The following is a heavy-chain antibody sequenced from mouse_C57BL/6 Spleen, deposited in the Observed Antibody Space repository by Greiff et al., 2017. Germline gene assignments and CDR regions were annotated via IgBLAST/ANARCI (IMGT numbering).Heavy chain of an antibody. CDR1: GYSFTDYN. J-gene: IGHJ2*01. V-gene: IGHV1-39*01. CDR2: INPNYGTT. Sequence: VQLKESGPELVKPGASVKISCKASGYSFTDYNMNWVKQSNGKSLEWIGVINPNYGTTSYNQKFKGKATLTVDQSSSTAYMQLNSLTSEDSAVYYCARSAYYSNYVHYFDYWGQGTTLTVSS. D-gene: IGHD2-5*01. CDR3: ARSAYYSNYVHYFDY.